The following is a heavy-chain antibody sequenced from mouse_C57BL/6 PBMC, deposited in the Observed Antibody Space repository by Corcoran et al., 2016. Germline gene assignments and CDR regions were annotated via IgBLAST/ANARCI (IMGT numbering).Heavy chain of an antibody. J-gene: IGHJ4*01. Sequence: EVQLQQSGPELVKPGASVKISCKASGYTFTDYYMNWVKQSHGKSLEWIGDINPNNGGTSYNQKFKGKATLTVDKSSSTAYMELRSLTSEDSAVYYCARWNSYGSSLGPYAMDYWGQGTSVTVSS. CDR2: INPNNGGT. V-gene: IGHV1-26*01. D-gene: IGHD1-1*01. CDR3: ARWNSYGSSLGPYAMDY. CDR1: GYTFTDYY.